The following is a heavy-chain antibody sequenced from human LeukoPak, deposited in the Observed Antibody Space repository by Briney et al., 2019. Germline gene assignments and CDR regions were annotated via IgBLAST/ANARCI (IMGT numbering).Heavy chain of an antibody. V-gene: IGHV4-59*01. CDR3: ARDLGDAFDI. CDR2: IYYSGST. D-gene: IGHD7-27*01. CDR1: GGSISSYY. J-gene: IGHJ3*02. Sequence: SETLSLTCTVSGGSISSYYGSWIRQPPGKGLEWIGYIYYSGSTNYNPSLKSRVTISVDTSKNQFSLKLSSVTAADTAVYYCARDLGDAFDIWGQGTMVTVSS.